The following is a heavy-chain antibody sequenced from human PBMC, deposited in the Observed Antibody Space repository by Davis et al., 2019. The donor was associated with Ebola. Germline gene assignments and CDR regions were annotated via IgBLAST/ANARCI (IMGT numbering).Heavy chain of an antibody. Sequence: GGSLRLSCAASGFTFSSYAMHWVRQAPGKGLEHVSAITTNGDNTYYANSVRGRFTISRDNSKNTLYLQMNSLRAEDTAVYYCAKKGKDIVVVVAASHAEYFQHWGQGTLVTVSS. J-gene: IGHJ1*01. CDR1: GFTFSSYA. CDR2: ITTNGDNT. CDR3: AKKGKDIVVVVAASHAEYFQH. D-gene: IGHD2-15*01. V-gene: IGHV3-64*01.